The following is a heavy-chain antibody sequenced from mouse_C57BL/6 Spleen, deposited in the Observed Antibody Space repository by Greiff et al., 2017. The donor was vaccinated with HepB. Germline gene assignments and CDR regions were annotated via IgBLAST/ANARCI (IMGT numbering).Heavy chain of an antibody. V-gene: IGHV1-72*01. CDR1: GYTFTSYW. CDR3: ARSGFTTVVATDFDV. CDR2: IDPNSGGT. D-gene: IGHD1-1*01. Sequence: VQLQQPGAELVKPGASVKLSCKASGYTFTSYWMHWVKQRPGRGLEWIGRIDPNSGGTKYNEKFKSKATLTVDKPSSTAYMQLSSLTSEDSAVYYCARSGFTTVVATDFDVWGTGTTVTVSS. J-gene: IGHJ1*03.